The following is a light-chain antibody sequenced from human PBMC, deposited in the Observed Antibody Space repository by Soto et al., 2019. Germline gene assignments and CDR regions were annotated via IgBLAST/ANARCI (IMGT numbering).Light chain of an antibody. CDR3: QQLNSYPRDT. CDR2: AAS. V-gene: IGKV1-9*01. CDR1: QGISSY. Sequence: DIQLTQSPSFLSASVGDRVTITCRASQGISSYLAWYQQKPGKAPKLLIYAASTLQSGVPSRFRGSGSGTEFTLTISSLQPEDFATYYCQQLNSYPRDTFGQGTKLEIK. J-gene: IGKJ2*01.